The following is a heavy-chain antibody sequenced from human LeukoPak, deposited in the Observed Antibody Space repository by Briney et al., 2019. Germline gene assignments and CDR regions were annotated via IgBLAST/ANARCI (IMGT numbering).Heavy chain of an antibody. CDR2: INPNSGGT. Sequence: GASVKVSCKASGYTFTGYYMHWVRQAPGQGLKWMGWINPNSGGTNYAQKFQGRVTMTRDTSISTAYMEPSRLRSDDTAVYYCALGATSIADDTLRLDVWGQGTTVTVSS. D-gene: IGHD6-6*01. CDR3: ALGATSIADDTLRLDV. V-gene: IGHV1-2*02. CDR1: GYTFTGYY. J-gene: IGHJ6*02.